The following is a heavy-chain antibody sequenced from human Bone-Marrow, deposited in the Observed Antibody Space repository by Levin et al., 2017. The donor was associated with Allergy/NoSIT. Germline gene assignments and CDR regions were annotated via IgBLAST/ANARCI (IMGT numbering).Heavy chain of an antibody. J-gene: IGHJ4*02. CDR2: VYPNDSDT. CDR1: GYTFTNFW. Sequence: GGSLRLSCEASGYTFTNFWIAWVRQKPGEGLEWMGIVYPNDSDTRYGPSFQGQVTISADRSTSTAYLRWHSLKASDTGVYYCARAGVGSLTTVTGFGYWGQGTLVTVSS. CDR3: ARAGVGSLTTVTGFGY. D-gene: IGHD4-17*01. V-gene: IGHV5-51*01.